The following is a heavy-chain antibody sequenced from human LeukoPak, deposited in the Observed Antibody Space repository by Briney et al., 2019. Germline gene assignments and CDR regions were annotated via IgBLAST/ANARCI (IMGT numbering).Heavy chain of an antibody. CDR3: LRTGSSWYQFFDY. V-gene: IGHV4-59*01. Sequence: SETLSLTCPGSGCSISSYYWSWIRQPPGKGLAWIGYIYYSGSTNYNPSLKRRGTISVDTSQIQFSLKLSSETAADPAVDYCLRTGSSWYQFFDYGSQGTLVTVPS. D-gene: IGHD6-13*01. CDR2: IYYSGST. CDR1: GCSISSYY. J-gene: IGHJ4*02.